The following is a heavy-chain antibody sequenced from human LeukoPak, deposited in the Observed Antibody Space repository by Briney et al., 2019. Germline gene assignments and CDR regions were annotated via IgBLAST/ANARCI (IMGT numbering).Heavy chain of an antibody. CDR1: GFTFSSYG. Sequence: GGSLRLSCAASGFTFSSYGMHWVRQAPGKGLEWVAVISYDGSNKYYADSVKGRFTISRDNSKNTLYLQMNSLRAEDTAVYYCAKAAGYSSGWYSGVFDYWGQGTLVTVSS. CDR2: ISYDGSNK. V-gene: IGHV3-30*18. CDR3: AKAAGYSSGWYSGVFDY. J-gene: IGHJ4*02. D-gene: IGHD6-19*01.